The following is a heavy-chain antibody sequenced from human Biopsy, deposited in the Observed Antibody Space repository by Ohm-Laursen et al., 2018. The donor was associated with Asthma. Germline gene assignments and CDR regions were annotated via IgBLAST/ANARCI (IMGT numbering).Heavy chain of an antibody. J-gene: IGHJ4*02. V-gene: IGHV3-53*01. CDR3: ARGDSSNWSHYYFDY. D-gene: IGHD3-22*01. CDR2: IYSGGTS. CDR1: GFAVSRDH. Sequence: SLRLSCSASGFAVSRDHMFWVRQAPGKGLEWVSVIYSGGTSHTADSARGRSTISRDYSKNTLYLQMHSLRAEDTAVYYCARGDSSNWSHYYFDYWGQGTLVTVSS.